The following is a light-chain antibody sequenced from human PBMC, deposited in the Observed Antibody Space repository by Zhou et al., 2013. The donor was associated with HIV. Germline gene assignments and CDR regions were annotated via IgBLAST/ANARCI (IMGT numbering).Light chain of an antibody. CDR1: QSVSSSY. V-gene: IGKV3-20*01. Sequence: EIVLTQSPGTLSLSPGERATLSCRASQSVSSSYLAWYQQKPGQAPRLLIYGASSRATGIPDRFSGSGSGTDFTLTISRLEPEDFAVYYCQQYHTSPRFTFGPGTKVDIK. J-gene: IGKJ3*01. CDR2: GAS. CDR3: QQYHTSPRFT.